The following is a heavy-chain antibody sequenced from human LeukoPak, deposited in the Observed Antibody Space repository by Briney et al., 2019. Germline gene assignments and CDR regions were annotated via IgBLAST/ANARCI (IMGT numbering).Heavy chain of an antibody. CDR1: GFTFSSYD. D-gene: IGHD6-19*01. Sequence: GSLRLSCAASGFTFSSYDMHWVRQAPGKGLEWVAVISYDGSNKYYADSVKGRFTISRDNSKNTLYLQMNSLRAEDTAVYYCAKDPHSSGWYYYYGMDVWGKGTTVTVSS. CDR3: AKDPHSSGWYYYYGMDV. CDR2: ISYDGSNK. V-gene: IGHV3-30*18. J-gene: IGHJ6*04.